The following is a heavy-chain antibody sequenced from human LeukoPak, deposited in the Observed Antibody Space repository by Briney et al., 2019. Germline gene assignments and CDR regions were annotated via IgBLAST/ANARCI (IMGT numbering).Heavy chain of an antibody. J-gene: IGHJ5*02. Sequence: SETLSLTCTVYGCSISSYYWSWMRQPPGKGLEWIGYRYTSGSTNYNPSLKSRVTISVDTSKNQFSLKRSSVTAADPALYYCARHSSYYDSSGPTGGWFDPCGQGTLVTVSS. V-gene: IGHV4-4*09. CDR1: GCSISSYY. CDR3: ARHSSYYDSSGPTGGWFDP. D-gene: IGHD3-22*01. CDR2: RYTSGST.